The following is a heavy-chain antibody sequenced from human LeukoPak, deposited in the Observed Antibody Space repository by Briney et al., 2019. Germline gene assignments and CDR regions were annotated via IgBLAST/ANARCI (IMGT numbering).Heavy chain of an antibody. D-gene: IGHD3-16*01. V-gene: IGHV3-33*01. J-gene: IGHJ6*02. CDR3: ARDLREGDSRGDV. CDR2: IWYDGSNK. Sequence: GGSLRLSCAASGFTFSSYGLHWVRQAPGKGLEWVAVIWYDGSNKYYADSVKGRFTISRDNSKNTLYLQMNSLRAEDTAVYYCARDLREGDSRGDVWGQGTMVTVSS. CDR1: GFTFSSYG.